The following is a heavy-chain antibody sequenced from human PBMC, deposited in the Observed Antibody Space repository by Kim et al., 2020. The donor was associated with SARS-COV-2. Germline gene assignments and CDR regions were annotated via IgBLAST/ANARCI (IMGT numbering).Heavy chain of an antibody. V-gene: IGHV3-48*03. CDR2: ISRSGSTI. Sequence: GGSLRLSCAASGFTFGSYEMIWVRQAPGKGLEWVSYISRSGSTIYYIDSVKGRFTISRDNAKNSLYLQMNSLRAEDTALYYCARVITRSFDSWSQGTLVTVSS. CDR1: GFTFGSYE. CDR3: ARVITRSFDS. J-gene: IGHJ4*02. D-gene: IGHD3-16*01.